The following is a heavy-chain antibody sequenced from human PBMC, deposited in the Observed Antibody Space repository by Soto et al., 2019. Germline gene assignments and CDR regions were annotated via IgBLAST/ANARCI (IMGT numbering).Heavy chain of an antibody. CDR3: ARDGNSSSWYYYYYYGMDV. Sequence: GGSLRLSCAASGFTFSSYWMSWVRQAPGKGLEWVANIKQDGSEKYYVDSVKGRFTISRDNAKNSLYLQMNSLRAEDTAVYYCARDGNSSSWYYYYYYGMDVWGQGTTVTVSS. CDR1: GFTFSSYW. J-gene: IGHJ6*02. V-gene: IGHV3-7*01. CDR2: IKQDGSEK. D-gene: IGHD6-13*01.